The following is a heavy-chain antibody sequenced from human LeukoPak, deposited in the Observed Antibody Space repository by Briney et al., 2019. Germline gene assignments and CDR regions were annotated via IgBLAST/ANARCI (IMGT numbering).Heavy chain of an antibody. CDR1: GFTFSGFG. V-gene: IGHV3-30*18. D-gene: IGHD3-10*02. CDR2: VSYNARHE. CDR3: AELGITMIGGV. Sequence: GKSLRPSCVASGFTFSGFGMHWVPQAPGKGLEWVAVVSYNARHEYYRDSVKGRFSISRDNSKNTVSLQMDSLTIEDTAVYYCAELGITMIGGVWGKGTTVTISS. J-gene: IGHJ6*04.